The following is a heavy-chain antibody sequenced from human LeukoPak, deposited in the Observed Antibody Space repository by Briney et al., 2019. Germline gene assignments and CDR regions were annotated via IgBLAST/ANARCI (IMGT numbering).Heavy chain of an antibody. CDR1: GYSISSGYY. V-gene: IGHV4-38-2*02. D-gene: IGHD1-1*01. Sequence: SETLSLTCTVSGYSISSGYYWGWIRQPPGKGLEWIGSIYHSGSTYYNPSLKSRVTISVDTSKNQFSLKLSSVTAADTAVYYCARSRGGRYNWNDAYYYYYMDVWGKGTTVTISS. CDR3: ARSRGGRYNWNDAYYYYYMDV. J-gene: IGHJ6*03. CDR2: IYHSGST.